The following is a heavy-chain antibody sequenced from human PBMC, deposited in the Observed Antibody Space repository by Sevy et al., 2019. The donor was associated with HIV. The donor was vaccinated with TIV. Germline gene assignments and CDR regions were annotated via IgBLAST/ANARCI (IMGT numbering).Heavy chain of an antibody. Sequence: SETLSLTCSVSGGSIISGDYYLSWVRQPPGRGLEWIGYIHYTGSTDYNPSLESRVTISVDTSKNQFSLKLTSVTAADTAVYYCARDEVDYGDKSYYYGMDVWGRGTTVTVSS. CDR1: GGSIISGDYY. V-gene: IGHV4-30-4*01. CDR2: IHYTGST. D-gene: IGHD4-17*01. J-gene: IGHJ6*02. CDR3: ARDEVDYGDKSYYYGMDV.